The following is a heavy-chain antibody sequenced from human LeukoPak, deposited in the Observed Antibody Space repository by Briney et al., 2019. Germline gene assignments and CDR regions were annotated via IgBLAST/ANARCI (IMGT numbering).Heavy chain of an antibody. CDR2: IRYDGSNK. CDR1: GFTFSSYG. CDR3: ARSEKDIVVVPAAVDI. Sequence: GGSLRLSCAASGFTFSSYGMHWVRQAPGKGLEWVAFIRYDGSNKYYADSVKGRFTISRDNSKNTLYLQMNSLRAEDTAVYYCARSEKDIVVVPAAVDIWGQGTMVTVSS. J-gene: IGHJ3*02. D-gene: IGHD2-2*01. V-gene: IGHV3-30*02.